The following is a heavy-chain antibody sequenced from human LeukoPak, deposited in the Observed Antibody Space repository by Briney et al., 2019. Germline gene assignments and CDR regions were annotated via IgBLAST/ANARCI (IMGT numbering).Heavy chain of an antibody. V-gene: IGHV4-59*01. CDR2: IYYSGST. Sequence: SETLSLTCTVSGGSISSYYWSWIRQPPGKGLEWIGYIYYSGSTSYNPSLKSRVAISVDTSKNQFSLKLSFVTAADTAVYSCAGLGYCSSTKCYAGFYYGLDVWGQGTTVTVSS. D-gene: IGHD2-2*01. CDR3: AGLGYCSSTKCYAGFYYGLDV. J-gene: IGHJ6*02. CDR1: GGSISSYY.